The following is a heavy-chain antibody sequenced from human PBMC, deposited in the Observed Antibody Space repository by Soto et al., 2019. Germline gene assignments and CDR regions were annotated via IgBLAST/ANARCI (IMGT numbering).Heavy chain of an antibody. V-gene: IGHV3-30*18. CDR1: GFTFSSYG. Sequence: QVQLVESGGGVVQPGRSLRLSCAASGFTFSSYGMHWVRQAPGKGLEWVAVISYDGSNKYYADSVKGRFTISRDNSKNTLYLQMNSLRAEDTAVYYCAKIPLGGSGWHGAVDYWGQGTLVTVSS. J-gene: IGHJ4*02. CDR2: ISYDGSNK. D-gene: IGHD6-19*01. CDR3: AKIPLGGSGWHGAVDY.